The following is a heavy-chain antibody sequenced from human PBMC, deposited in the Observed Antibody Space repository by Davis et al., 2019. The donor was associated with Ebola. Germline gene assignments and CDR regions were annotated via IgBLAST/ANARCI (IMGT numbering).Heavy chain of an antibody. J-gene: IGHJ4*02. CDR3: ATIDANGDY. CDR2: ISWNSGNI. Sequence: PGGSLRLSCAASGFTFHDYAMHWVRQAPGKGLEWVSGISWNSGNIGYADSVKGRSTISRDNAKNSLYLQMNSLRAGDTALYYCATIDANGDYWGQGTLVTVSS. CDR1: GFTFHDYA. D-gene: IGHD1-1*01. V-gene: IGHV3-9*01.